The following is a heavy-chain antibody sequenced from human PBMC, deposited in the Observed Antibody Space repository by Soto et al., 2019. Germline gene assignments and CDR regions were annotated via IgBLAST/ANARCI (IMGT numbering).Heavy chain of an antibody. J-gene: IGHJ4*02. CDR3: AKDSIDIVVGGCFGY. CDR2: ISWNSGSI. D-gene: IGHD2-15*01. V-gene: IGHV3-9*01. Sequence: EVQLVESGGGLVQPGRSLRLSCAASGFTFDDYAMHWVRQAPGKGLEWVSGISWNSGSIGYAGSVKGRFTISRDNAKKPLYLQMNSLRAEDTALYYCAKDSIDIVVGGCFGYWGQGTLVTVS. CDR1: GFTFDDYA.